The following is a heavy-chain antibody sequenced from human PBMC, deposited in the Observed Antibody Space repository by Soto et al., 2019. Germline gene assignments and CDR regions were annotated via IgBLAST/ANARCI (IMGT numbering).Heavy chain of an antibody. V-gene: IGHV3-7*01. CDR2: IKEDGSET. CDR3: ARLRGDYFDN. Sequence: EVQLVESGGGLVQPGGSLRLSCVASGFTFSAYWMTWVRQAPGKGLEWLANIKEDGSETHDLDGRFAISRDNAKNSVYLQMSSLRVEDTAVYYCARLRGDYFDNWGQGTLVTVSS. J-gene: IGHJ4*02. CDR1: GFTFSAYW.